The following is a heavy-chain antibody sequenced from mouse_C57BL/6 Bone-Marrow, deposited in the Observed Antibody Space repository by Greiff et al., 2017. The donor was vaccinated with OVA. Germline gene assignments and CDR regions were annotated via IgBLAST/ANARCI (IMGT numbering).Heavy chain of an antibody. CDR3: ARHPGDY. Sequence: EVKLVESGGGLVQPGGSLKLSCAASGFTFSDYYMYWVRQTPEKRLEWVAYISNGGGSSYYPDTVKGRFTISRDNAKNTLYLQMSRLKSEDTAMYYCARHPGDYWGQGTTPTVSS. CDR2: ISNGGGSS. J-gene: IGHJ2*01. CDR1: GFTFSDYY. V-gene: IGHV5-12*01.